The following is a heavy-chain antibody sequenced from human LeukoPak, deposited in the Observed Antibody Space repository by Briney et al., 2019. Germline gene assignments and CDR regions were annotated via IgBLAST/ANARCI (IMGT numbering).Heavy chain of an antibody. Sequence: SETLSLTCTVSGGSISSSSYSWGWIRQPPGKGLEWIGSIYYSGSTYYNPSLKSRVTISVDTSKNQFSLKLSSVTAADTAVYYCARHSTSTFDWLSNFDYWGQGTLVTVSS. V-gene: IGHV4-39*01. J-gene: IGHJ4*02. CDR2: IYYSGST. CDR3: ARHSTSTFDWLSNFDY. D-gene: IGHD3-9*01. CDR1: GGSISSSSYS.